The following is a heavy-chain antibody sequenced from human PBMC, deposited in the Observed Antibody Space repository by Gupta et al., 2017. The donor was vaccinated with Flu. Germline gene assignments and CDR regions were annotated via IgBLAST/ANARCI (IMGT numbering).Heavy chain of an antibody. D-gene: IGHD3-3*01. V-gene: IGHV3-23*01. CDR2: ISGSGHT. CDR1: A. J-gene: IGHJ6*03. Sequence: AMTWVRQAPGKGLEWVSVISGSGHTYYADYVKGRCTISRENFKNTLYLQMNSLRAEDTAVDYCARKGIGSRLWNYYYMDVGCKGTTVTVSS. CDR3: ARKGIGSRLWNYYYMDV.